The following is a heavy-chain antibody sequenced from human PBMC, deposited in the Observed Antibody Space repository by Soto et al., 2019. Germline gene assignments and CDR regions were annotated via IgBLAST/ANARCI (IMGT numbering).Heavy chain of an antibody. V-gene: IGHV4-30-4*01. Sequence: QVQLQESGPGLVKPSQTLSLTCTVSGGSISSGDYYWSWSRQPPGKGLEWIGSIYYSGSTYDNPSLKSRVTISVDTSKNQFSLKLSSVTAADTAVYYCARAQGSGFLVSWGQGTLVTVSS. J-gene: IGHJ4*02. CDR2: IYYSGST. CDR3: ARAQGSGFLVS. CDR1: GGSISSGDYY. D-gene: IGHD3-10*01.